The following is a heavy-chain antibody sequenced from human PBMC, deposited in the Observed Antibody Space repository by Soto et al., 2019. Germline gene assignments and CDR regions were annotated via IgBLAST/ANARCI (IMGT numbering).Heavy chain of an antibody. CDR2: ISWNSGSI. CDR3: AKDEGGEWELLRNWFDP. Sequence: EVQLVESGGGLVQPGRSLRLSCAASGFTFDDYAMHWVRHAPGKRLEWVSGISWNSGSIGYADSVKGRFTISRDNAKNSLYLQMNSLSAEDTALDYCAKDEGGEWELLRNWFDPWGQGTLLTVSS. CDR1: GFTFDDYA. J-gene: IGHJ5*02. V-gene: IGHV3-9*01. D-gene: IGHD1-26*01.